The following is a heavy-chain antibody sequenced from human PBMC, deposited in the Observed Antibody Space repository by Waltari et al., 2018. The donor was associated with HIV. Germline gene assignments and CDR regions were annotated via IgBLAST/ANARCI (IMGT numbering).Heavy chain of an antibody. CDR3: ARDPQYCSSTSCSYYFDY. J-gene: IGHJ4*02. CDR2: ISYDGSNK. D-gene: IGHD2-2*01. CDR1: GFTFRSHA. V-gene: IGHV3-30-3*01. Sequence: QVQLVESGGGVVQPGRSLRLSCAASGFTFRSHAMHWVRQAPGKGLEGVAVISYDGSNKYYADSVKGRFTISRDNSKNTLYLQMNSLRAEDTAVYYCARDPQYCSSTSCSYYFDYWGQGTLVTVSS.